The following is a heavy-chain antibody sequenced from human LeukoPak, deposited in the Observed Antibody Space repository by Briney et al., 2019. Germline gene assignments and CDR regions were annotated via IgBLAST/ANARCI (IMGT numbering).Heavy chain of an antibody. CDR2: IRYDASNK. D-gene: IGHD4-17*01. V-gene: IGHV3-30*02. CDR3: AKDYTAYGDYFDY. J-gene: IGHJ4*02. Sequence: GGSLRLSCAASGFTFSSYGMHWVRQAPGKGLEWVAFIRYDASNKCYADSVKGRFTISRDNSKNTLYLQMNSLRAEDTAVYYCAKDYTAYGDYFDYWGQGTLVTVSS. CDR1: GFTFSSYG.